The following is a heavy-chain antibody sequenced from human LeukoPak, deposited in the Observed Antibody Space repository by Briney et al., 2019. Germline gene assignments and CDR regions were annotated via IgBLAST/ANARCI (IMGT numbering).Heavy chain of an antibody. J-gene: IGHJ4*02. CDR3: AGLSKYCSGGTCLIDY. CDR1: GGSFSGYY. D-gene: IGHD2-15*01. V-gene: IGHV4-34*01. Sequence: MSSETLSLTCAVYGGSFSGYYWSWIRQPPGKGLEWIGEINHSGSTNYNPSLKSRVTISVDTSKNQFSLKLSSVTAADTAVYYCAGLSKYCSGGTCLIDYWGQGTLVTVSS. CDR2: INHSGST.